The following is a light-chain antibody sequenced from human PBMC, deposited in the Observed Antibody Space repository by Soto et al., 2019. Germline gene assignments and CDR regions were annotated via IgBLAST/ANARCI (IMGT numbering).Light chain of an antibody. CDR2: EVS. Sequence: QSALTQPASVSGSPGQSITISCTGTSSDVGSYNLVSWYQQHPGKSPKLMIYEVSKRPSGVSNRCSGSKSGNTASLTIAGLQAEDEADYYGCSYAGSSIFYVFGTGTTVTVL. CDR3: CSYAGSSIFYV. CDR1: SSDVGSYNL. J-gene: IGLJ1*01. V-gene: IGLV2-23*02.